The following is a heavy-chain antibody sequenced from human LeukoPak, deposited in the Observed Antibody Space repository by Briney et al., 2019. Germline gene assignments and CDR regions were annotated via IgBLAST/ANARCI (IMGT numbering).Heavy chain of an antibody. J-gene: IGHJ4*02. CDR1: GGSISSNNW. Sequence: SETLSLTCAVSGGSISSNNWWSWVRQPPGKGLEWIGEIYHSGNANYNPSLKTRVTMSVDKSKNQFSLILSSVTAADTAVYYCARDVGARLSRFWGQGTLVTVSS. CDR3: ARDVGARLSRF. V-gene: IGHV4-4*02. D-gene: IGHD6-6*01. CDR2: IYHSGNA.